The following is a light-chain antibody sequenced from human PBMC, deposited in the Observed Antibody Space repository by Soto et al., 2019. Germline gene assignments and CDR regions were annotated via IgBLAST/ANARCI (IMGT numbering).Light chain of an antibody. CDR3: SSYAGRNNFVV. V-gene: IGLV2-8*01. Sequence: QSALTQPPSASGSPGQSVTISCTGTSSDVGGYHYVSWYQQHPGKAPKLLIYEVNKRPSGVPGRFSGSKSDNTASLTVSGLQGDDEADYYCSSYAGRNNFVVFGGGTKLTVL. CDR1: SSDVGGYHY. CDR2: EVN. J-gene: IGLJ2*01.